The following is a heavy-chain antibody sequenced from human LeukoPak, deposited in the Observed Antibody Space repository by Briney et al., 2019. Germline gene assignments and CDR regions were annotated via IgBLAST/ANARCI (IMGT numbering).Heavy chain of an antibody. CDR2: ISAYNGNT. CDR3: ARVSSYDSSGYYPDWGY. D-gene: IGHD3-22*01. Sequence: GASVKVSCKASGYTFTSYGISWVRQAPGQGLEWMGWISAYNGNTNYAQKLQGRVTMTTDTSTSTAYMELRSLRSDDTAVYYCARVSSYDSSGYYPDWGYWGQGTLVTVSS. CDR1: GYTFTSYG. V-gene: IGHV1-18*01. J-gene: IGHJ4*02.